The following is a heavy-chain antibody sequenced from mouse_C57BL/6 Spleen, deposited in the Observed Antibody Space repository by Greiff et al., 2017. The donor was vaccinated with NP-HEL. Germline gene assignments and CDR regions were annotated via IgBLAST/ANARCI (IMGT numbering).Heavy chain of an antibody. V-gene: IGHV1-26*01. CDR1: GYTFTDYY. D-gene: IGHD1-1*01. CDR2: INPNNGGT. CDR3: ARDGSGY. Sequence: VQLQQSGPELVKPGASVKISCKASGYTFTDYYMNWVKQSHGKSLEWIGDINPNNGGTSYNQKFKGKATLTVDKSSSTAYMELRSLTSEDSAVYYCARDGSGYWGQGTTLTVSS. J-gene: IGHJ2*01.